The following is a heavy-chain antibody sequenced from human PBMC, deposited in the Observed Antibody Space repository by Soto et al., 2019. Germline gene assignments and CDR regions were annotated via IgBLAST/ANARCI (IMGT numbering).Heavy chain of an antibody. CDR2: IKNKPDGGTT. CDR1: GLTFKNAW. CDR3: ATVGYCGGDWCYASYYGMDV. V-gene: IGHV3-15*01. D-gene: IGHD2-21*02. J-gene: IGHJ6*02. Sequence: EVQLVESGGGLVQPGGSLRLSCAVSGLTFKNAWMTWVRRAPGKGLEWIGRIKNKPDGGTTDYAAPVKGRFIISIDDSKNMLYLQMHSLKTEDTAVYYCATVGYCGGDWCYASYYGMDVWGQGTTVTVSS.